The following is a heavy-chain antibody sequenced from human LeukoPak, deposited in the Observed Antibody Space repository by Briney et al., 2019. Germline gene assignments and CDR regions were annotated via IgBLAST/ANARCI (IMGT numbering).Heavy chain of an antibody. CDR3: ARGRYYYGSGSSLFGTYYYMDV. J-gene: IGHJ6*03. CDR2: ISSSSSYI. D-gene: IGHD3-10*01. CDR1: GFTFSSYS. Sequence: PGGSLRLSCAASGFTFSSYSMNWVRQAPGKGLEWVSSISSSSSYIYYADSVKGRFTISRDNAKNSLYLQMNSLRAEDTAVYYCARGRYYYGSGSSLFGTYYYMDVWGKGTTVTISS. V-gene: IGHV3-21*01.